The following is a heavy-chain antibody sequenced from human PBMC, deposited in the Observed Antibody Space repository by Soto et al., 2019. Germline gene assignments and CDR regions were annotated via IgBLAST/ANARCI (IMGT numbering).Heavy chain of an antibody. J-gene: IGHJ5*02. Sequence: QPGGSLRLSCAASGFTFSSYGMHWARQAPGKRLEWVAVISYDGSNKYYADSVKGRFTISRDNSKNTLYLQMNSLRPENTAVSYCANPLASDTSAYSSMGFAPCGQGTLVTVSS. V-gene: IGHV3-30*18. CDR2: ISYDGSNK. D-gene: IGHD3-22*01. CDR3: ANPLASDTSAYSSMGFAP. CDR1: GFTFSSYG.